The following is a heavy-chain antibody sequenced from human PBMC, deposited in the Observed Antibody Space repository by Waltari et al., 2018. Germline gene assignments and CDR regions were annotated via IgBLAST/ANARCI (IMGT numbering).Heavy chain of an antibody. CDR1: GDSIGSGYYY. CDR2: IYFAGSN. CDR3: AREVGGSSWSTTPRGDAFDI. J-gene: IGHJ3*02. D-gene: IGHD6-13*01. V-gene: IGHV4-39*07. Sequence: QLQLRESGPGLLKPSETLSLTCSVSGDSIGSGYYYWGWIRQAPGKGLECIGSIYFAGSNYCNSYLKSRLTRSVDTSKNESSLRLSSVTAADTAVYYCAREVGGSSWSTTPRGDAFDIWGQGTMVTVSS.